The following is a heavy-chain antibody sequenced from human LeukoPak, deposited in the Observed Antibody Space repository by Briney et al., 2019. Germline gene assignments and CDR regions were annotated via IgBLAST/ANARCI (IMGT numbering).Heavy chain of an antibody. CDR2: IRSKAYGGTT. CDR3: TRDGPPLLAAAGEPGFDY. V-gene: IGHV3-49*04. Sequence: GGSLRLSCTASGFTFGDYAMSWVRQAPGKGLEWVGFIRSKAYGGTTEYAASVKGRFTISRDDSKSIAYLQMNSLKTEDTAVYYCTRDGPPLLAAAGEPGFDYRGQGTLVTVSS. CDR1: GFTFGDYA. J-gene: IGHJ4*02. D-gene: IGHD6-13*01.